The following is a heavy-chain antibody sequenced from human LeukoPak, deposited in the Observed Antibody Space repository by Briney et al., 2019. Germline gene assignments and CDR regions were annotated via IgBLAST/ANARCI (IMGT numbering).Heavy chain of an antibody. J-gene: IGHJ4*02. D-gene: IGHD6-19*01. Sequence: GGSLRLSCAASGFTVSNKYMSWVRQAPGKGLEWVSIIYSGGGTDYADSVKGRFTISRGSSKNTLYVQMTTLRAEDTAVYYCARGGGSGFSAYYFDYWGQGTLVTVSS. CDR3: ARGGGSGFSAYYFDY. CDR1: GFTVSNKY. CDR2: IYSGGGT. V-gene: IGHV3-66*01.